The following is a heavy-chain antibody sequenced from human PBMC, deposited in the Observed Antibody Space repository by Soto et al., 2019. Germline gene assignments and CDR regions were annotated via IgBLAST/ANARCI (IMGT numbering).Heavy chain of an antibody. J-gene: IGHJ4*02. V-gene: IGHV4-59*08. D-gene: IGHD3-9*01. CDR3: VRFWPPPYSDALTDYTDAFDY. Sequence: GSLRLSCAASGFMFSEYYMGWIRQPPGKGLEWIGYIYYSGITDYNPSLKSRVTRSVDTSKSQFSLKLSSVTAADTAVYYCVRFWPPPYSDALTDYTDAFDYWGQGTLVTVSS. CDR2: IYYSGIT. CDR1: GFMFSEYY.